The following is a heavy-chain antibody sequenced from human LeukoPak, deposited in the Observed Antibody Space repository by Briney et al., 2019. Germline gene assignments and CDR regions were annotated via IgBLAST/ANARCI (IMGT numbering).Heavy chain of an antibody. V-gene: IGHV4-34*01. CDR2: INHSGST. J-gene: IGHJ4*02. CDR1: GGSFSGYY. Sequence: PSETLSLTCAVYGGSFSGYYWSWIRQPPGKGLEWIGEINHSGSTNYNPSLKSRVTISVDTSKNQFSLKLRSVTAADTAMYYCAREDTYGDVDFDYWGLGTLVTVSS. CDR3: AREDTYGDVDFDY. D-gene: IGHD5-18*01.